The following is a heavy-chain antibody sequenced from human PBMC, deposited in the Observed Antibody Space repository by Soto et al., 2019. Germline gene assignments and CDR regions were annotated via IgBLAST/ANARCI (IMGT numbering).Heavy chain of an antibody. J-gene: IGHJ4*02. CDR3: ARALSGSYGRSSYFDY. D-gene: IGHD1-26*01. V-gene: IGHV4-34*01. Sequence: LSLTCAVHGGSFSGYYWSWIRQPPGKGLEWIGEINHSGSTNYNPSLKSRVTISVDTSKNQFSLKLSSVTAADTAVYYCARALSGSYGRSSYFDYWGQGTLVTVSS. CDR2: INHSGST. CDR1: GGSFSGYY.